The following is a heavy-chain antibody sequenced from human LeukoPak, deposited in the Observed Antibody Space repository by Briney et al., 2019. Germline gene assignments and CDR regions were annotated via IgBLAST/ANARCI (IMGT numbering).Heavy chain of an antibody. D-gene: IGHD3-16*01. CDR1: GYTFTGYY. V-gene: IGHV1-2*02. Sequence: EASVKVSCKASGYTFTGYYMHWVRQAPGQGLEWMGWINPNSGGTNYAQKFQGRVTMTRDTSISTAYMELSRLRSDDTAVYYCARDYAATLGGMRDYWGQGTLVTVSS. CDR3: ARDYAATLGGMRDY. J-gene: IGHJ4*02. CDR2: INPNSGGT.